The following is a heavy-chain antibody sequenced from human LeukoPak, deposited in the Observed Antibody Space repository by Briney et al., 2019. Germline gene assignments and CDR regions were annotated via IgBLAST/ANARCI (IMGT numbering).Heavy chain of an antibody. CDR3: VSSPRVAAQDV. D-gene: IGHD6-6*01. CDR1: EFTFSSYS. CDR2: ISGTSSYI. Sequence: GGSLRLSYASSEFTFSSYSMIWVRQAPGKGLELVSSISGTSSYIYYADSVKGRFTISRDNAKNSLYLQMNSLRAEDTAVYYCVSSPRVAAQDVWGKGTTVTVSS. V-gene: IGHV3-21*01. J-gene: IGHJ6*04.